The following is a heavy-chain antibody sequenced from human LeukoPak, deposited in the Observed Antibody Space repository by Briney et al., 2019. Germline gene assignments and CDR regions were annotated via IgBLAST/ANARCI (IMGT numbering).Heavy chain of an antibody. J-gene: IGHJ4*02. CDR2: IYYSGTT. CDR3: ARLRFDFWSGYTHPYFDY. Sequence: PSETLSLTCTVSGGSISSSSYSWGWIRQPPGKGLEWIGSIYYSGTTYYNPSLKSRVTISVDTSKIQFSLKLSSVAATDTAVYFCARLRFDFWSGYTHPYFDYWGQGTRVTVSS. D-gene: IGHD3-3*01. CDR1: GGSISSSSYS. V-gene: IGHV4-39*01.